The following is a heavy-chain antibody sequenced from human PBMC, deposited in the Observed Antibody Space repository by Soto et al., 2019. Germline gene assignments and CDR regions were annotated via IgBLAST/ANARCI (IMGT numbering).Heavy chain of an antibody. V-gene: IGHV3-64*01. CDR2: ISSNGGNT. J-gene: IGHJ4*02. Sequence: EVQLVESGGGLVQPGGSLRLSCAASGFTFSSFTMHWVRQAPGKGLEYVSAISSNGGNTYYANSVKGRFTISRDNSKNTLYLQMGSLRDEDMAVYYCARERVGAIDYWGQGTPVTVSS. D-gene: IGHD1-26*01. CDR1: GFTFSSFT. CDR3: ARERVGAIDY.